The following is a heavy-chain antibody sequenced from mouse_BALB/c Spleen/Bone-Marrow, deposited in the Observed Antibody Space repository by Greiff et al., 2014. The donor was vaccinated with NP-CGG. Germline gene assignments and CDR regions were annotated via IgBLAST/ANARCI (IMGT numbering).Heavy chain of an antibody. CDR3: TRRGIYDERTAMDY. CDR2: INSGGTNT. CDR1: GSTFSSYG. Sequence: EVQVVESGGDLVYPGGSLKLSCAASGSTFSSYGMSWVRQTPDTRLEWVATINSGGTNTYYPDSMKGRFTISRDNAKNTLYLQMSSLRSEDTAMYYCTRRGIYDERTAMDYWGRGTSVTVSS. V-gene: IGHV5-6*01. D-gene: IGHD2-12*01. J-gene: IGHJ4*01.